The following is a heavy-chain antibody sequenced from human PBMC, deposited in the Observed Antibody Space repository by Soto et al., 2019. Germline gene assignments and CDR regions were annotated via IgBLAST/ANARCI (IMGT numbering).Heavy chain of an antibody. Sequence: QVQLVQSGAEVKKPGSSVKVSCKASGGTFSSYTISWVRQAPGQGLEWMGRIIPSLGIATYAQKFQGRVTITADQSTSTGYMELSSLRSEDTAVYYCARDRSIAAAEYYFDYWCQGTLVTVSS. J-gene: IGHJ4*02. CDR1: GGTFSSYT. V-gene: IGHV1-69*08. CDR2: IIPSLGIA. D-gene: IGHD6-13*01. CDR3: ARDRSIAAAEYYFDY.